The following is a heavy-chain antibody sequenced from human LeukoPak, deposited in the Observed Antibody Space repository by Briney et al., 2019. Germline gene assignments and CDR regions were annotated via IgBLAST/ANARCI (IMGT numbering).Heavy chain of an antibody. CDR1: GFTVSSNY. CDR3: ARRAGSYSHSYDY. J-gene: IGHJ4*02. Sequence: GGSLRLSCAASGFTVSSNYMSWVRQAPGKGLEWVSVIYSGGSTYYADSVRGQFIISKDNSKNTLYLQMNSLRAEDTAVYYCARRAGSYSHSYDYWGQGTLVTVSS. CDR2: IYSGGST. V-gene: IGHV3-53*01. D-gene: IGHD2-15*01.